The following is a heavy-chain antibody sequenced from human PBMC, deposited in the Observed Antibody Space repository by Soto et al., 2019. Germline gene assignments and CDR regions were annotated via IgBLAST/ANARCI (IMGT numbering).Heavy chain of an antibody. CDR2: IFSNDEK. CDR1: GFSISNARMG. CDR3: ARHGSSSSWYIAY. Sequence: QVTLKESCPVLVTSTAALTLTFTVSGFSISNARMGVSWISQPQGKALEWLAPIFSNDEKSYSTSLTSRLTISKDTSKSQVVLTMTNMDPVDTATYYCARHGSSSSWYIAYWGQGTLGTVSS. V-gene: IGHV2-26*01. D-gene: IGHD6-13*01. J-gene: IGHJ4*02.